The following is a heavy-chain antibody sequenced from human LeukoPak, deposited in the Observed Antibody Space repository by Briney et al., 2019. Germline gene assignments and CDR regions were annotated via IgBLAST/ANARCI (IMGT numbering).Heavy chain of an antibody. CDR2: ISAYNGNT. CDR3: ARDRVSSTSPNWFDP. CDR1: GYTFTSYG. Sequence: ASAKVSCKASGYTFTSYGISWVRQAPGQGLEWMGWISAYNGNTNYAQKPQGRVTMTTDTSTSTAYMELRSLRSDDTAVYYCARDRVSSTSPNWFDPWGQGTLVTVSS. J-gene: IGHJ5*02. D-gene: IGHD6-13*01. V-gene: IGHV1-18*01.